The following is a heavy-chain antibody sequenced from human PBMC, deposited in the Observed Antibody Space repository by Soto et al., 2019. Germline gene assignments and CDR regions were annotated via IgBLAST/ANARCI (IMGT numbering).Heavy chain of an antibody. V-gene: IGHV1-2*02. Sequence: ASVKVSCKASGYTFTGYYMHWVRQAPGQGLEWMGWINPNSGGTNYAQKFQGRATMTRDTSISTAYMELSRLRSDDTAVYYCARSAPFGYYDSSGHSVRALYYYGMDVWGQGTTVTVSS. CDR2: INPNSGGT. D-gene: IGHD3-22*01. J-gene: IGHJ6*02. CDR1: GYTFTGYY. CDR3: ARSAPFGYYDSSGHSVRALYYYGMDV.